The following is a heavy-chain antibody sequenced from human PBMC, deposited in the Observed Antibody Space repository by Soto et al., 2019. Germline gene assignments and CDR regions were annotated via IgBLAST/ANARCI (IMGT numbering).Heavy chain of an antibody. J-gene: IGHJ4*02. CDR3: ARDKITGPFDY. CDR1: GGSFSGYY. D-gene: IGHD2-8*02. CDR2: INHSGST. Sequence: SENLSLICAVYGGSFSGYYWTWIRQPPGTGLEWIGEINHSGSTNYNPSFKSRVAISVDTSKNQFSLKLTSVTAADTAVYYCARDKITGPFDYWGQGTLVTVS. V-gene: IGHV4-34*01.